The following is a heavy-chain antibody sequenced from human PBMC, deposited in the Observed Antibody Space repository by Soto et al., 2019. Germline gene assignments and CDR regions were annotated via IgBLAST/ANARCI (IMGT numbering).Heavy chain of an antibody. Sequence: KPSETLSLTCTVSGGSISSYYWSWIRQPPGKGLEWIGYIYYSGSTNYNPSLKSRITISVDTSKNQFSLKLSSVTAADTAMYYCARPSESQTLQLDFQHWGQGTLVTVSS. CDR2: IYYSGST. CDR1: GGSISSYY. CDR3: ARPSESQTLQLDFQH. D-gene: IGHD3-10*01. V-gene: IGHV4-59*01. J-gene: IGHJ1*01.